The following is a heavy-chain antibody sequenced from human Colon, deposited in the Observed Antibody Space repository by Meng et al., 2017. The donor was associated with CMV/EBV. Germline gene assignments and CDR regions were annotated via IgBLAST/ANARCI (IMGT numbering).Heavy chain of an antibody. Sequence: ASVKVSCKASGDTFNGYYMHWVRQAPGQGLEWMGWINPNSGDTNYAQKFQGRVTMTRDTSMTTAYLELGSLRSDHTAVYYCAREGGGVRRQLYFYGLDVWGQGTTVTVSS. J-gene: IGHJ6*02. CDR2: INPNSGDT. D-gene: IGHD3-16*01. CDR3: AREGGGVRRQLYFYGLDV. V-gene: IGHV1-2*02. CDR1: GDTFNGYY.